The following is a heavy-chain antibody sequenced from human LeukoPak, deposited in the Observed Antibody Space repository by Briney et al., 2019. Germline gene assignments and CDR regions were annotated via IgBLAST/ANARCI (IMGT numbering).Heavy chain of an antibody. Sequence: ASVKVSCKASGYTFTSYYMHWVRQAPGQGLEWMGKINPYGGNTDYAQKFQGRVTMTRDMSTSTVNMELSSLRSDDTAVYYCARAPPVVATDRYFDYWGQGTLVTVSS. D-gene: IGHD5-12*01. V-gene: IGHV1-46*01. CDR1: GYTFTSYY. J-gene: IGHJ4*02. CDR2: INPYGGNT. CDR3: ARAPPVVATDRYFDY.